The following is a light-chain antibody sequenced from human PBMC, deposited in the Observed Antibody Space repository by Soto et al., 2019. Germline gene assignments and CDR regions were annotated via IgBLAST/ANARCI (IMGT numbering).Light chain of an antibody. CDR3: CSYAGSSTFEV. V-gene: IGLV2-23*02. CDR1: SSDVGSYNL. J-gene: IGLJ3*02. Sequence: QPVLTQPASVSGCPGQSITISCTGTSSDVGSYNLVSWYQQHPGKAPKLMIYEVSKRPSGVSNRFSGSKSGNTASLTISGLQAEDEADYYCCSYAGSSTFEVFGGGTKLTVL. CDR2: EVS.